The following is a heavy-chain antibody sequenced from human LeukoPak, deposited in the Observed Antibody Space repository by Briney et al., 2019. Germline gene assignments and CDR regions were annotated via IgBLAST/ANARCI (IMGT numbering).Heavy chain of an antibody. D-gene: IGHD4-17*01. V-gene: IGHV3-49*03. CDR3: TRYDYGSYAFDY. Sequence: PGRSLRRSCTASGFTFGDYAMSWFRRAPGKGLEWVGFIRSKAYGGTTEYAASVKGRFAISRDDSKSIAYLQMNSLKMEDTAVYYCTRYDYGSYAFDYWGQGTLVTVSS. CDR2: IRSKAYGGTT. J-gene: IGHJ4*02. CDR1: GFTFGDYA.